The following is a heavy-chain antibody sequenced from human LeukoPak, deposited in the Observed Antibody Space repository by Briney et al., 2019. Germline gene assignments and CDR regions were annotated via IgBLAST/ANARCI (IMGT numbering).Heavy chain of an antibody. D-gene: IGHD5-18*01. CDR3: AKGGDTRMVTDY. J-gene: IGHJ4*02. CDR2: ISGSGGST. CDR1: GFTFSSYA. Sequence: GGSLRLSCAASGFTFSSYAMSWARQTPGKGLEWVSGISGSGGSTYYADSVKGRFTISRDNSKNTLYLQMNSLRAEDTAVYYCAKGGDTRMVTDYWGQGTLVTVSS. V-gene: IGHV3-23*01.